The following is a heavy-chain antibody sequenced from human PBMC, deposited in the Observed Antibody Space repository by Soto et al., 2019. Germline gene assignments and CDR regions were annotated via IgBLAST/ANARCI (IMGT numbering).Heavy chain of an antibody. J-gene: IGHJ2*01. Sequence: QVQLQQWGAGLLKPSETLSLTCAVYGGSFSGYYWSWIRQPPGKGLEWIGEINHSGSTNYNPSLKSRVTISVDTSKNQFSLKLSSVTAADTAVYYCARVGPAVSFDLWGRGTLVTVSS. CDR3: ARVGPAVSFDL. V-gene: IGHV4-34*01. CDR2: INHSGST. CDR1: GGSFSGYY. D-gene: IGHD3-16*01.